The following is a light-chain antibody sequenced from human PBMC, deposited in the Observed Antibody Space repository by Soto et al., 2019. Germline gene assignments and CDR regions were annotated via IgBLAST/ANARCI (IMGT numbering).Light chain of an antibody. CDR2: GAS. Sequence: EIVMTQSPATLSVSPGERATLSCRASQSVNSNLVWYQHKPGQAPRLLIYGASTRATGIPARFSGSGSGTAFTLTISSLQSEDFAVYYCQQYNNWPRTFGQGTKVEIK. J-gene: IGKJ1*01. V-gene: IGKV3-15*01. CDR1: QSVNSN. CDR3: QQYNNWPRT.